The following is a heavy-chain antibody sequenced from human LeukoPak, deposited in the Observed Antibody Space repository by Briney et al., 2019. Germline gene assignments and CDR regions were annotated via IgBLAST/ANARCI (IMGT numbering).Heavy chain of an antibody. CDR2: ISYDGSNK. J-gene: IGHJ4*02. CDR1: GFTFSSYA. D-gene: IGHD5-18*01. Sequence: GGSLRLSCAASGFTFSSYAMHWVRQAPGKGLEWVAVISYDGSNKYYADSVKGRFTISRNNSKNTLYLQMNSLRAEDTAVYYCARGGLRYSYAKGDYFDYWGQGTLVTVSS. V-gene: IGHV3-30-3*01. CDR3: ARGGLRYSYAKGDYFDY.